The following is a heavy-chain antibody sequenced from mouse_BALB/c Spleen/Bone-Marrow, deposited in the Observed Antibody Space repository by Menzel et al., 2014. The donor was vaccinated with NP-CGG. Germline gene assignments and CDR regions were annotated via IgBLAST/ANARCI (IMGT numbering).Heavy chain of an antibody. V-gene: IGHV10-1*02. CDR2: IRSKSNNYAT. J-gene: IGHJ3*01. Sequence: EVQLVESGGGLVQPKGSLKLSCAASGFTFNTYAMNWVRQAPGKGLEWVARIRSKSNNYATYYADSVKDRFTISRDDSQSMLYLQMNNLKTEDTAMYYCVRHDGDGGFAYWGQATLVTVSA. D-gene: IGHD3-3*01. CDR3: VRHDGDGGFAY. CDR1: GFTFNTYA.